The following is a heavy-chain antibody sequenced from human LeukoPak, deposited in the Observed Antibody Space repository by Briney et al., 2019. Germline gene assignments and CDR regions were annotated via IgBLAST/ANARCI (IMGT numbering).Heavy chain of an antibody. CDR2: IWYDGSNK. V-gene: IGHV3-33*01. CDR3: ARGLYSGSYFSMDY. J-gene: IGHJ4*02. CDR1: GFTFSSYG. Sequence: PGGSLRLSCAASGFTFSSYGMHWVRQAPGKGLEWVAVIWYDGSNKYYADSVKGRFTISGDNSKNTLYLQMNSLRAEDTAVYYCARGLYSGSYFSMDYWGQGTLVTVSS. D-gene: IGHD1-26*01.